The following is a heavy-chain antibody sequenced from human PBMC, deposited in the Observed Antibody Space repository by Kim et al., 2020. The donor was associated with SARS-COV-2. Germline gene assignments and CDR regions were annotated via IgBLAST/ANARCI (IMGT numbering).Heavy chain of an antibody. CDR2: INPNSGGT. Sequence: ASVKVSCKASGYTFTGYYMHWVRQAPGQGLEWMGWINPNSGGTNYAQKFQGRVTMTRDTSISTAYMELSRLRSDDTAVYYCARDSGYSSSPLRINYYYYYMDVWGKGTTVTVSS. CDR3: ARDSGYSSSPLRINYYYYYMDV. CDR1: GYTFTGYY. J-gene: IGHJ6*03. V-gene: IGHV1-2*02. D-gene: IGHD6-13*01.